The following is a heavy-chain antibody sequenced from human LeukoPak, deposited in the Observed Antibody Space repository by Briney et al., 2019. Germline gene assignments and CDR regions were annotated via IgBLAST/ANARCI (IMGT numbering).Heavy chain of an antibody. CDR2: ISSSGSTI. CDR3: ARERIQWSDAFDI. CDR1: GFTFSDYY. Sequence: AGSLRLSCAASGFTFSDYYKSWIRQAPGKGLEWFSYISSSGSTIYYADSVKGRFTISRDNAKNSLYLQMNSLRAEDTAVYYCARERIQWSDAFDIWGQGTMVTVSS. J-gene: IGHJ3*02. V-gene: IGHV3-11*04. D-gene: IGHD5-12*01.